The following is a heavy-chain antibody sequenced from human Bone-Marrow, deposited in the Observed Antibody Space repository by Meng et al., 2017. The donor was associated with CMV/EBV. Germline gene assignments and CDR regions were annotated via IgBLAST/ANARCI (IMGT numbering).Heavy chain of an antibody. CDR1: GGSISTSY. J-gene: IGHJ5*02. V-gene: IGHV4-59*01. D-gene: IGHD6-6*01. CDR2: FYYTGTT. CDR3: ARGLSSSSWFDP. Sequence: SETLSLTCTVSGGSISTSYWSWIRQPPGKGLEWIGYFYYTGTTNYNPSLKSRVTISVDSSKNQFSLRVSSVTAADTAVYYCARGLSSSSWFDPWGQGTLVTVSS.